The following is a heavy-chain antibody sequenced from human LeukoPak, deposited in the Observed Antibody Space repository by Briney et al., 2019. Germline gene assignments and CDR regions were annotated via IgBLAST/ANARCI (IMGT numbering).Heavy chain of an antibody. CDR3: AREFGVNWFDP. V-gene: IGHV4-39*02. CDR2: IYYSGST. J-gene: IGHJ5*02. D-gene: IGHD3-10*01. CDR1: GGSISSSSYH. Sequence: KTSETLSLTCTVSGGSISSSSYHWGWSRQPPGKGLEWIGSIYYSGSTYYNPSLKSRVTISVDTSKNQFSLKLSSVTAADTAVYYCAREFGVNWFDPWGQGTLVTVSS.